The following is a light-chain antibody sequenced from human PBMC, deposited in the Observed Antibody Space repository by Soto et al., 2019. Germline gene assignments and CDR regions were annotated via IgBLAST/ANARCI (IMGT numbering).Light chain of an antibody. CDR2: DVT. CDR1: SSDVGGYNY. CDR3: SSYTSSNTYV. J-gene: IGLJ1*01. Sequence: QSALTQPASVSGSPVQWTTISCTGTSSDVGGYNYVSWYQHHPGKAPKLMIYDVTNRPSGVSNRFSGSKSGNTASLTISGLQTEDEADYYCSSYTSSNTYVFGTGTKVTVL. V-gene: IGLV2-14*03.